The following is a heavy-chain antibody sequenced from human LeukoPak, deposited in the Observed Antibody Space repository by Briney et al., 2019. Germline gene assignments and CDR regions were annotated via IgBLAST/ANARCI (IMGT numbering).Heavy chain of an antibody. CDR1: GYRFTSYW. V-gene: IGHV5-51*01. J-gene: IGHJ4*02. D-gene: IGHD6-19*01. CDR2: IYPGDSDT. Sequence: GESLKISCKGSGYRFTSYWIGWVRQLPGKGLEWMGIIYPGDSDTRYSPSFQGQVTISADKSISPAYLQWSSLQASDTAMYYCATTEEQYTSGWFRFDYWGQGTLVTVSS. CDR3: ATTEEQYTSGWFRFDY.